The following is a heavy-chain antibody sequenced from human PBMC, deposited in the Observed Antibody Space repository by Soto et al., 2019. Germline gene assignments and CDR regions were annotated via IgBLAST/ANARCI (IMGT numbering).Heavy chain of an antibody. D-gene: IGHD6-6*01. CDR1: GGSISSGGYY. CDR3: ARDEYSSSGAHYYYGMDV. CDR2: IYYSGST. Sequence: PSETLSLTCTVSGGSISSGGYYWSWIRQHPGKGLEWIGYIYYSGSTYYNPSLKSRVTISVDTSKNQFSLKLSSVTAADTAVYYCARDEYSSSGAHYYYGMDVWGQGTTVTVSS. J-gene: IGHJ6*02. V-gene: IGHV4-31*03.